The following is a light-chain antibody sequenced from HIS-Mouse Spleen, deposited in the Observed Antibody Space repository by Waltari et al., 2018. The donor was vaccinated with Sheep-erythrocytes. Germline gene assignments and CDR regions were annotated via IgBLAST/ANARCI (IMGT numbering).Light chain of an antibody. Sequence: QSALTQPRSVSGSPGQSVTTSCTGTSSDVGGYNYVPWYQQYPGKAPKLMIYDVSKRPSGVPDRFSGSKSGNTASLTISGLQAEDEADYYCCSYAGSYNHVFATGTKVTVL. CDR2: DVS. CDR3: CSYAGSYNHV. J-gene: IGLJ1*01. V-gene: IGLV2-11*01. CDR1: SSDVGGYNY.